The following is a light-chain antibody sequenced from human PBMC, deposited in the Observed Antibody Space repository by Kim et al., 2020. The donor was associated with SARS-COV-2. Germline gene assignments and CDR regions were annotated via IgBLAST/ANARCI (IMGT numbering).Light chain of an antibody. J-gene: IGLJ2*01. CDR3: QAWDSSTADVV. CDR1: KLGDKY. V-gene: IGLV3-1*01. CDR2: QDS. Sequence: SYELTQPPSVSVSPGQTASITCSGDKLGDKYACWYQQKPGQSPVLVIYQDSKRPSGIPERFSGSNSGNTDTLTISGTQAMDEADYYCQAWDSSTADVVFG.